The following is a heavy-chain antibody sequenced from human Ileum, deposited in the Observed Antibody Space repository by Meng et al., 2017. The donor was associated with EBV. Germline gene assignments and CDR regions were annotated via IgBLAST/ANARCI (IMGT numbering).Heavy chain of an antibody. V-gene: IGHV3-74*01. Sequence: EVQLVEVGGGLVQPGGYLRLSCAASGFTFSNSWMHWLRQAPGKGLVWVSHIDTDGSTTNYAGSVKGRFTISRDNAKNTLSLQMNSLRVEDTAVYYCVRGGLGPWYWGQGTLVTVSS. CDR3: VRGGLGPWY. CDR1: GFTFSNSW. D-gene: IGHD3/OR15-3a*01. CDR2: IDTDGSTT. J-gene: IGHJ4*02.